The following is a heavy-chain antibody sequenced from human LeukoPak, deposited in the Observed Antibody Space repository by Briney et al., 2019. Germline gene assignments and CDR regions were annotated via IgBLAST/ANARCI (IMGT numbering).Heavy chain of an antibody. J-gene: IGHJ4*02. CDR3: ASGQLGAPADY. CDR1: GGSISSSSYY. V-gene: IGHV4-39*07. CDR2: IYYSGST. Sequence: YPSETLSLTCTVSGGSISSSSYYWGWIRQPPGKGLEWIGSIYYSGSTYYNPSLKSRVTISVDTSKNQFSLKLSSVTAADTAVYYCASGQLGAPADYWGQGTLVTVSS. D-gene: IGHD6-13*01.